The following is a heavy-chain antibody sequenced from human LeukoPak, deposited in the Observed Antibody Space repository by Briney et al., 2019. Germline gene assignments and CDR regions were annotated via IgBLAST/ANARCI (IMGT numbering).Heavy chain of an antibody. Sequence: ASVKVSCKAFGYTFTSYYMHWVRQAPGQGLEWMGIINPSGDVTTYAQNFQGRVTMTRDTSTSTVYMDLSSLRSEDTAVYYCARAEHYYDSGSARGQATLVTVSS. D-gene: IGHD3-10*01. V-gene: IGHV1-46*01. CDR2: INPSGDVT. CDR1: GYTFTSYY. J-gene: IGHJ3*01. CDR3: ARAEHYYDSGSA.